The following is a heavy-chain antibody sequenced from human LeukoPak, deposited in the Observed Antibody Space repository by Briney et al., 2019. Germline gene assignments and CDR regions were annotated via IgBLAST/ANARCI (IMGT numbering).Heavy chain of an antibody. CDR2: LSTSGST. D-gene: IGHD1-20*01. J-gene: IGHJ4*02. CDR3: ARDSMTGFDY. Sequence: PSETLSLTCTVPGYSITSYYCDSVRQPGGKGLEWIGRLSTSGSTDYNPSLKSRVTMSEDTSNNEFSLKLTSVTAADTAVYYCARDSMTGFDYWGRGTLVTVSS. V-gene: IGHV4-4*07. CDR1: GYSITSYY.